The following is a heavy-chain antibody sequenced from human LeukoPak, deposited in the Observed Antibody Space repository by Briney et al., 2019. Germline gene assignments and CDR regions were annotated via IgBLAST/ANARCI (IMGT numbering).Heavy chain of an antibody. J-gene: IGHJ5*02. CDR3: ASTYCSGGSCYSLYNWFDP. D-gene: IGHD2-15*01. CDR1: GGSISSSSYY. V-gene: IGHV4-39*01. CDR2: IYYSGST. Sequence: SETLSLTCTVSGGSISSSSYYWGWIRQPPGKGLEWIGSIYYSGSTYYNPSLKSRVTISVDTSKNQFSLKLSSVTAADTAVYYCASTYCSGGSCYSLYNWFDPWGQGTLVTVSS.